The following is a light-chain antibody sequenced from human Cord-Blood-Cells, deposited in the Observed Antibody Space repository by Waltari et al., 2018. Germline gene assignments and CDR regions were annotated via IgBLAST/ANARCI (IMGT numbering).Light chain of an antibody. Sequence: QSVLTQPPSASGTPGQRVTISCSGSSSNIGSNYVYWYQQPPGTAPNLLIYRNNPRPSGVPDRFSGSKSGTAASLAISGLRSEDEADYYCAAWDDSLSGLFGGGTKLTVL. V-gene: IGLV1-47*01. CDR2: RNN. J-gene: IGLJ3*02. CDR3: AAWDDSLSGL. CDR1: SSNIGSNY.